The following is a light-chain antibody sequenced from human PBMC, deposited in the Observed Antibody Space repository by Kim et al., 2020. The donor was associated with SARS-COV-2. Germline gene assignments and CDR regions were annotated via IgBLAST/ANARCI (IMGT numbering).Light chain of an antibody. CDR2: DAS. Sequence: LSASVGDRVTINCRASQSISSWFAWYQQKPGKAPKLLIYDASSLESGVPSRFSGSGSGTEFTLSISSLQPDDFATYYCQQYNSYHTFGQGTKLEI. CDR3: QQYNSYHT. J-gene: IGKJ2*01. CDR1: QSISSW. V-gene: IGKV1-5*01.